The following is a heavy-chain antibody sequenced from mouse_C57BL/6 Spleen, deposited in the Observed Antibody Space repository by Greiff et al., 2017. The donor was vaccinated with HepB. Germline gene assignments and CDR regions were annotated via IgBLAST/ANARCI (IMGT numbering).Heavy chain of an antibody. V-gene: IGHV1-4*01. Sequence: QVQLKESGAELARPGASVKMSCKASGYTFTSYTMHWVKQRPGQGLEWIGYINPSSGYTKYNQKFKDKATLTADKSSSTAYMELSSLTSEDSAVYYCARGGAYAMDYWGQVTSVTVSS. CDR3: ARGGAYAMDY. J-gene: IGHJ4*01. CDR2: INPSSGYT. CDR1: GYTFTSYT.